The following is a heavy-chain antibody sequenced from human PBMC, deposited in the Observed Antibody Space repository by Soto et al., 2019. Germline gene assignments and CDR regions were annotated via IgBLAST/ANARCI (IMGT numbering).Heavy chain of an antibody. D-gene: IGHD3-22*01. V-gene: IGHV4-31*03. Sequence: PSETLSLTCTVSGGSISSGGYYWSWIRQHPGKGLEWIGYIYYGGSTYYNPSLKSRATISGDTSKNQFSLKLSSVTAADTAEYYCARGGYYYENSGQNAYDYWGQGILVTVSS. CDR1: GGSISSGGYY. CDR2: IYYGGST. CDR3: ARGGYYYENSGQNAYDY. J-gene: IGHJ4*01.